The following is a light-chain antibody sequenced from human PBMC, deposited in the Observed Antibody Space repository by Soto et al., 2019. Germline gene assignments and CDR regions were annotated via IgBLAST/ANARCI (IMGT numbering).Light chain of an antibody. CDR1: SSDVGNYKY. Sequence: QSALTQPAYVSGSPGQSITISCTGTSSDVGNYKYVSWYQQHPGKAPKLIIYEVSNRPSGVSDRFSGSKSGNTASLTISGLQAEDETDYYCLSYTSSGTYVFGTGTKVTVL. J-gene: IGLJ1*01. CDR2: EVS. CDR3: LSYTSSGTYV. V-gene: IGLV2-14*01.